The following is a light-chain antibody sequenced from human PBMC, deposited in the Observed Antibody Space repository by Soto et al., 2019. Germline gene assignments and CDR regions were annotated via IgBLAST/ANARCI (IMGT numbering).Light chain of an antibody. CDR2: DNN. Sequence: QSVLTQPPSVSAAPGQKVTISCSGSSSNIGNNYVSWYQQLPGTAPKLLIYDNNERPSGIPDRFSGSKSGTSATLGITGLQTGDEADYYCGTWDSSLSEVFGGGTQLTVL. J-gene: IGLJ2*01. CDR1: SSNIGNNY. V-gene: IGLV1-51*01. CDR3: GTWDSSLSEV.